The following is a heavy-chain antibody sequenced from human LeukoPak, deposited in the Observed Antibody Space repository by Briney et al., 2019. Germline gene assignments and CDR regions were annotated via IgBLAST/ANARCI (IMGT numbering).Heavy chain of an antibody. Sequence: GGSLRLSCAASGFTFSSYAMNWVRQAPGKGLEWVSYISSSGRTIYYADSVKGRFTISRDNAKNSLYLQMNSLRAEDTAVYYCARLSVYYYDSSGYEENWGQGTLVTVSS. J-gene: IGHJ4*02. CDR2: ISSSGRTI. D-gene: IGHD3-22*01. CDR1: GFTFSSYA. CDR3: ARLSVYYYDSSGYEEN. V-gene: IGHV3-48*03.